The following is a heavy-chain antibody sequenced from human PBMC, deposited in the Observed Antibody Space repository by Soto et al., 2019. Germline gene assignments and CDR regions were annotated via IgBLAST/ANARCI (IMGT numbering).Heavy chain of an antibody. CDR3: ARNGAYSMDY. CDR1: GTSISTGNW. J-gene: IGHJ4*02. V-gene: IGHV4-4*02. Sequence: QVHLQESGPGLVEPSETLSLTCAVSGTSISTGNWWSWVRQPPGKGLQWIGEIHHTGRTTYNPSLNSRVPMSADKSKNQLSLRLTSVTATDTAIYYCARNGAYSMDYWGQGILVAVSS. D-gene: IGHD5-18*01. CDR2: IHHTGRT.